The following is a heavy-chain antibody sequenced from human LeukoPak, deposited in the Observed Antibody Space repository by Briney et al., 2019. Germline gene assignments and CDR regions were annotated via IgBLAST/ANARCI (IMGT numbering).Heavy chain of an antibody. V-gene: IGHV4-59*01. J-gene: IGHJ5*02. CDR1: GGSISSYY. CDR3: ARGGYYGSGNDFRFDP. CDR2: IYYSGST. Sequence: SETLSLTCTVSGGSISSYYWSWIRQPPGKGLEWIGYIYYSGSTNYKPSLKSRVTISVDTSKNKFSLKLSSVTAADTAVYYCARGGYYGSGNDFRFDPWGQGTLVTVSS. D-gene: IGHD3-10*01.